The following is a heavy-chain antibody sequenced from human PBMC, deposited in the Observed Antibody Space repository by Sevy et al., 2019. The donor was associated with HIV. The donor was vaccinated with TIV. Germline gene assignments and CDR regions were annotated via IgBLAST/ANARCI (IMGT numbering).Heavy chain of an antibody. J-gene: IGHJ4*02. V-gene: IGHV5-51*01. D-gene: IGHD3-22*01. CDR1: GYSFTKFW. CDR2: IYPGDSNT. Sequence: GESLKISCKGSGYSFTKFWIGWARQMPGKGLEWMGIIYPGDSNTRYSPSFQGQVTISADKSISTAYLQWSGLKASDTAMYYCARHVYYYDSSGYYSIDSWGQGTPVTVSS. CDR3: ARHVYYYDSSGYYSIDS.